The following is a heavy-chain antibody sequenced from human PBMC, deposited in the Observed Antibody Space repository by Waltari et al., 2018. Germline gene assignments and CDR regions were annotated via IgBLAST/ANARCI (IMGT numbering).Heavy chain of an antibody. D-gene: IGHD3-10*01. CDR2: IYYSGST. J-gene: IGHJ4*02. Sequence: QVQLQESGPGLVKPSETLSLTCTVSGGSISNYYWIWIRQPPEKGLEWIGYIYYSGSTNYNPSLKSRVTISVDTSKIQFSLNLSSVTAADTAVYYCARSPGSRHYFDYWGQGTLVTVSS. CDR1: GGSISNYY. CDR3: ARSPGSRHYFDY. V-gene: IGHV4-59*01.